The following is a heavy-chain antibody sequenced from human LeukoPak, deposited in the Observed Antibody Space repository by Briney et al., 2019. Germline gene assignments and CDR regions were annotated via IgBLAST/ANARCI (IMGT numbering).Heavy chain of an antibody. CDR2: VSGNGGGT. CDR3: ANFKGKDGIKDHFDY. J-gene: IGHJ4*02. CDR1: GFTFKNYA. V-gene: IGHV3-23*01. Sequence: GGSLRLSCAASGFTFKNYAMGWVRQAPGKGLEWVSSVSGNGGGTYYADSVKGRFTISRDNSKNTVSLQMSSLRVEDTAVYYCANFKGKDGIKDHFDYWGQGTLVTVSS. D-gene: IGHD5-24*01.